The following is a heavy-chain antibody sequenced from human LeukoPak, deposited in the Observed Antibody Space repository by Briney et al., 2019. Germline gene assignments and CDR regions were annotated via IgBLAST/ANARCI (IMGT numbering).Heavy chain of an antibody. V-gene: IGHV4-39*07. Sequence: SETLSLTCTVSGGSISSSSYYWGWIRQPPGKSLEWVGEISPSGNTQYNPSLKSRVTISLDASKGQFYLKLNSATAADTAVYYCARRVRSADYRLDYWGQGTLVTVSS. CDR2: ISPSGNT. CDR1: GGSISSSSYY. CDR3: ARRVRSADYRLDY. J-gene: IGHJ4*02. D-gene: IGHD4-11*01.